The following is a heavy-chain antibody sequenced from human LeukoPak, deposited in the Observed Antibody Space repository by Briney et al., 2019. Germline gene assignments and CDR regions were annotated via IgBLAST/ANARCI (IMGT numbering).Heavy chain of an antibody. J-gene: IGHJ5*02. Sequence: PSETLSLTCTVSGGSISSYYLSWIRQPPGKGLEWIGYIYYSGSTNYNPSLKSRVTISVDTSKNKFSLKLSSVTAADTAVYYCARAITLVRGANLNWFDPWGQGTLVTVSS. CDR1: GGSISSYY. CDR2: IYYSGST. CDR3: ARAITLVRGANLNWFDP. D-gene: IGHD3-10*01. V-gene: IGHV4-59*08.